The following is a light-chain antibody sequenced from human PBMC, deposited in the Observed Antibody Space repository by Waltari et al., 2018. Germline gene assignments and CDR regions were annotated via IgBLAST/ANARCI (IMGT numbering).Light chain of an antibody. J-gene: IGLJ2*01. CDR3: SSRNGGASQVV. Sequence: SELTQDPAVSVALGQTIRITCQGDTLRTSYASWYQVKPGQAPLLVMYGKDKRPSGIPDRIAGSSSGTTSSLTSTGAQAEDEADYYCSSRNGGASQVVFAGGTKVTVL. CDR1: TLRTSY. CDR2: GKD. V-gene: IGLV3-19*01.